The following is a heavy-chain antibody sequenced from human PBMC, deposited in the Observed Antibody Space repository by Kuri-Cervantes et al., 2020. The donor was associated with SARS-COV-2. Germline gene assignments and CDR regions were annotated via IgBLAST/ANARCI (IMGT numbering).Heavy chain of an antibody. V-gene: IGHV4-39*07. CDR1: GGSISSSSYY. D-gene: IGHD4-11*01. J-gene: IGHJ5*02. CDR3: ARTGGFGTTVTTWGWFDP. Sequence: SETLSLTCTVSGGSISSSSYYWGWIRQPPGKGLEWIGEINHSGSTNYNPSLKSRVIISVDTSKNQFSLRLSSVTAADTAVYYCARTGGFGTTVTTWGWFDPWGQGTLVTVSS. CDR2: INHSGST.